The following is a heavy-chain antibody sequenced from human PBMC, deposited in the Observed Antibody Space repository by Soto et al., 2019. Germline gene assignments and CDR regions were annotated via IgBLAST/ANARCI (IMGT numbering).Heavy chain of an antibody. V-gene: IGHV1-2*02. Sequence: QVQLVQSGAEVKKPGASVKVSCKTSGYTFAAYYIHWIRQAPGQGLEWMGWINPTSGGTVYAQNFQDRVTMTRDTSISTSYMELRRLNSDDTAVYYCARDPDYGDYWGYFSDSWGQGTPLTVSS. CDR3: ARDPDYGDYWGYFSDS. D-gene: IGHD4-17*01. J-gene: IGHJ4*02. CDR1: GYTFAAYY. CDR2: INPTSGGT.